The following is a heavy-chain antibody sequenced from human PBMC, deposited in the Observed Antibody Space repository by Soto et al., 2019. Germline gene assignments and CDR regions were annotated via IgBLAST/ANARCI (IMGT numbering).Heavy chain of an antibody. CDR2: ISYDGSNK. J-gene: IGHJ6*02. D-gene: IGHD4-17*01. CDR3: AKAYGDYGQYGMDV. V-gene: IGHV3-30*18. CDR1: GFTFSSYG. Sequence: GGSLRLSCAASGFTFSSYGMHWVRQAPGKGLEWVAVISYDGSNKYYADSVKGRFTISRDNSKNTLYLQMNSLRAEDTAVYYCAKAYGDYGQYGMDVWGQGTTVTVSS.